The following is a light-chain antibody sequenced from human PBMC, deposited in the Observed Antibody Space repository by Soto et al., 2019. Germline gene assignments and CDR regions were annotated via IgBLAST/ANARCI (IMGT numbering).Light chain of an antibody. CDR2: DTS. Sequence: EMVMTQSPDTLSVSPGERATLSCRASQSVRSNLAWYQQKPGQAPRLLIYDTSTRATGIPVRFSGSGFGTEFTLTISSLQSEDFAVYFCQQYNNWPRTFGQGTKVEIK. CDR1: QSVRSN. J-gene: IGKJ1*01. CDR3: QQYNNWPRT. V-gene: IGKV3D-15*01.